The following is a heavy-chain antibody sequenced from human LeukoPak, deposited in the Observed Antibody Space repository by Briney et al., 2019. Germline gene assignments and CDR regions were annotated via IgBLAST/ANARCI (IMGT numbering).Heavy chain of an antibody. V-gene: IGHV4-34*01. CDR3: ARRGAARPGDY. Sequence: SETLSLTCAVYGGSFSGYYWSWIRQPPGKGLEWIGEINHSGSTNYNPSLKSRVTISVDTSKNQFSLKLSSVTAADTAVYYCARRGAARPGDYWGQGTLVTVSS. CDR1: GGSFSGYY. J-gene: IGHJ4*02. D-gene: IGHD6-6*01. CDR2: INHSGST.